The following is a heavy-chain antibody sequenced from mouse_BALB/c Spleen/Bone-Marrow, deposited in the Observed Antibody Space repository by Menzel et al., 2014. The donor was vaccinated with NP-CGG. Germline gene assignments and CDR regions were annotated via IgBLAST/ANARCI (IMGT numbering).Heavy chain of an antibody. CDR3: ARMGYYGWLAY. CDR1: GFDFRTHW. CDR2: INPDSKTK. D-gene: IGHD1-1*01. J-gene: IGHJ3*01. V-gene: IGHV4-1*02. Sequence: DVKLVESGGGLVQPGGFLKLSCAASGFDFRTHWMSWVRQAPGKGLEWIGEINPDSKTKNYAPSLKDKFIISRDNAKNTLYLQMSKVRSEDTALYYCARMGYYGWLAYWGQGTLVTVSA.